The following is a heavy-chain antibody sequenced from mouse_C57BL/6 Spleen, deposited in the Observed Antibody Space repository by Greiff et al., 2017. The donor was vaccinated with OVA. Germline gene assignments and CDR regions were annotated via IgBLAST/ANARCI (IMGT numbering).Heavy chain of an antibody. D-gene: IGHD1-1*01. J-gene: IGHJ4*01. CDR3: ARVYYYGSSGAYDMDY. Sequence: QVQLQQPGAELVKPGASVKLSCKASGYTFTSYWMHWVKQRPGRGLEWIGRIDPNSGGTKYNEKFKSKATLTVDKPSSTASIQLSSLTSEDSAVYYCARVYYYGSSGAYDMDYWGQGTSLTVSS. CDR2: IDPNSGGT. CDR1: GYTFTSYW. V-gene: IGHV1-72*01.